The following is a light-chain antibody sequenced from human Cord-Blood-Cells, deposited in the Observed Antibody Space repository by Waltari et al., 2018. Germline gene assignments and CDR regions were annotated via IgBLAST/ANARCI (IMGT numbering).Light chain of an antibody. Sequence: NFMLTHPHSVSESPGETVTISCTRSSGIRVSNYVKWYQQRPGSAPTTVIYEDNQSSSGVPDRFSGSIDSSSNSASLTIAGLKTEDEADYYCQSYDSSLGVFGGGTKLTVL. V-gene: IGLV6-57*03. CDR3: QSYDSSLGV. J-gene: IGLJ3*02. CDR2: EDN. CDR1: SGIRVSNY.